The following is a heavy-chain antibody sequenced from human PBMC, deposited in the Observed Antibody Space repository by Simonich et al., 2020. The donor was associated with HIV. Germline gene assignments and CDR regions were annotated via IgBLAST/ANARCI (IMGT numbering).Heavy chain of an antibody. Sequence: QVQLVQSGAEVKKPGASVKVSCKASGYSFTTYGINWVRQAPGQGLEWMGVLSAKNGNKNYAQKFHDRVTMTTDTSTSTAYMELRSLRFDDTAVYYCASTSGVWFGEGWYFDLWGRGTLVTVSS. CDR1: GYSFTTYG. J-gene: IGHJ2*01. CDR2: LSAKNGNK. V-gene: IGHV1-18*01. CDR3: ASTSGVWFGEGWYFDL. D-gene: IGHD3-10*01.